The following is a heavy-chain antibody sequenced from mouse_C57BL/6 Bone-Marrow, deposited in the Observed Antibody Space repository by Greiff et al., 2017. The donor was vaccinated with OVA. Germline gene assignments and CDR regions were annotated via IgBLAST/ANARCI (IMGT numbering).Heavy chain of an antibody. CDR2: INPGSGGT. Sequence: QVQLQQSGAELVRPGTSVKVSCKASGYAFTNYLIEWVKQRPGQGLEWIGVINPGSGGTNYNEKFKGKATLTADKSSSTAYMQLSSLTSEYSAVYFCARYPYYYGSSYWYFDVWGTGTTVTVSS. J-gene: IGHJ1*03. V-gene: IGHV1-54*01. CDR3: ARYPYYYGSSYWYFDV. CDR1: GYAFTNYL. D-gene: IGHD1-1*01.